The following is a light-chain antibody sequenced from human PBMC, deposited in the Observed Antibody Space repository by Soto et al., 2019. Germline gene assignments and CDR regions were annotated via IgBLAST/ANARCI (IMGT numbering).Light chain of an antibody. Sequence: QSALTQPPSASGSPGQSVTISCTGTSSDVGANTYVSWYQQHPGKAPKIVIYEVTKRPSGVPDRFSGSKSGNTASLTVSGLQAEDEADYYCCSYAGTNRLFGTGTQLTV. J-gene: IGLJ1*01. CDR1: SSDVGANTY. V-gene: IGLV2-8*01. CDR3: CSYAGTNRL. CDR2: EVT.